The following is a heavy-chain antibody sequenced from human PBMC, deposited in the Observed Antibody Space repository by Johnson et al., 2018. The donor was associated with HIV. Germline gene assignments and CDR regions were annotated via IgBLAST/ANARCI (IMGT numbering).Heavy chain of an antibody. V-gene: IGHV3-20*04. Sequence: VQLVESGGGLVQPGGSLRLSCAASGFTFSSYAMSWVRQAPGKGLEWVSGINWNGGSTGYADSVKGRFTISRDNAKNSLYLQMNSLRAEDTALYYCQGDSGSYHGNDAFDIWGQGTMVTVSS. CDR2: INWNGGST. J-gene: IGHJ3*02. CDR3: QGDSGSYHGNDAFDI. CDR1: GFTFSSYA. D-gene: IGHD1-26*01.